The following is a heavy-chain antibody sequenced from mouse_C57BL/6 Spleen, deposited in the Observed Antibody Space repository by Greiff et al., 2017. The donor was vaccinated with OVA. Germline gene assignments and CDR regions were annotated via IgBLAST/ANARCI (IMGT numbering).Heavy chain of an antibody. V-gene: IGHV5-17*01. D-gene: IGHD1-1*01. J-gene: IGHJ4*01. Sequence: EVQGVESGGGLVKPGGSLKLSCAASGFTFSDYGMHWVRQAPEKGLEWVAYISSGSSTIYYADTVKGRFTISRDNAKNTLFLQMTSLRSEDTAMYYCARLHYYGSSYAMDYWGQGTSVTVSS. CDR2: ISSGSSTI. CDR1: GFTFSDYG. CDR3: ARLHYYGSSYAMDY.